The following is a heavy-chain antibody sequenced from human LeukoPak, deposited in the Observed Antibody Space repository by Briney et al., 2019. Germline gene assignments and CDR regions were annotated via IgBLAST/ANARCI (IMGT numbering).Heavy chain of an antibody. CDR3: AKDSHRYCSGGSCYSFDY. V-gene: IGHV3-30*18. Sequence: GGSLRLSCAASGFTFSSYGMHWVRQAPGKGLEWVAVISYDGSNKYNADSVKGRFTISRDNSKNTLYLQMNSLRAEDTAVYYCAKDSHRYCSGGSCYSFDYWGQGTLVTVSS. D-gene: IGHD2-15*01. J-gene: IGHJ4*02. CDR2: ISYDGSNK. CDR1: GFTFSSYG.